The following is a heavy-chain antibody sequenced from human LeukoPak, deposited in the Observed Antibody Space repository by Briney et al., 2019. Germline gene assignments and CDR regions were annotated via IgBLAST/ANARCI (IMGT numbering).Heavy chain of an antibody. CDR3: ARAPLGGATSYYFDY. J-gene: IGHJ4*02. CDR2: ISYDGSNK. V-gene: IGHV3-30*04. Sequence: GGSLRLSCAASGFTFSSYAMHWVRQAPGKGLEWVAVISYDGSNKYYADSVKGRFTISRDNSKNTLYLQMNSLRAEDTAVYYCARAPLGGATSYYFDYWGQGTLVTVSS. CDR1: GFTFSSYA. D-gene: IGHD1-26*01.